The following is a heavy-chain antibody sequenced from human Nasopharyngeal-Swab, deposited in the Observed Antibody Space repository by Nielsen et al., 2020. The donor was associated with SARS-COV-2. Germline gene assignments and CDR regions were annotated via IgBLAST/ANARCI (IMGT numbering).Heavy chain of an antibody. CDR3: ARGQDAYYYMDV. Sequence: SETLSLTCAVYGGSFSGFHWKWIRQTPGKGLEWIGEINDRGSGNYNPSLRSRVTISAGTSNIQFSLKLNSVTAADTAVYYCARGQDAYYYMDVWGEGTTVTVSS. D-gene: IGHD2-15*01. J-gene: IGHJ6*03. CDR2: INDRGSG. CDR1: GGSFSGFH. V-gene: IGHV4-34*01.